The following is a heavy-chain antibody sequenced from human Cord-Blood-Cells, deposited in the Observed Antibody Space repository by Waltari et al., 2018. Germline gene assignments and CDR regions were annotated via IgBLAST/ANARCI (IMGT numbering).Heavy chain of an antibody. CDR2: INHSGST. D-gene: IGHD6-19*01. Sequence: QVQLQQWGAGLLKPSETLSLTFAVYGGSFRGYYWSWIRQPPGKGLEWIGEINHSGSTNYNPSLKSRVTISVDTSKNQFSLKLSSVTAADTAVYYCARGEAAGNWGQGTLVTVSS. J-gene: IGHJ4*02. CDR1: GGSFRGYY. V-gene: IGHV4-34*01. CDR3: ARGEAAGN.